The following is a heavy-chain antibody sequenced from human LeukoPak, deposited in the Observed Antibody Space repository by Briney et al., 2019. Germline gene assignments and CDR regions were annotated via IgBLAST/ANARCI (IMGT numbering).Heavy chain of an antibody. V-gene: IGHV4-39*01. D-gene: IGHD3-10*01. CDR1: GGSISSSNYY. Sequence: SETLSLTFTVSGGSISSSNYYWSWIRQPPGKELEWIASINYGGTTYYNPSLKSRVTISVDTSKNQFSLRLSSVTAADTAVYFCARYVFFGSGKYYFDYWGQGSLVTVSS. J-gene: IGHJ4*02. CDR2: INYGGTT. CDR3: ARYVFFGSGKYYFDY.